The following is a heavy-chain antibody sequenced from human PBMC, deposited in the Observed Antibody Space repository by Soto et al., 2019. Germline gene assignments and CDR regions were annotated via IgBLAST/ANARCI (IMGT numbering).Heavy chain of an antibody. Sequence: GGSLRLSCAASGFTFSSYAMSWVRQAPGKGLEWVSAISGSGGSTYYADSVKRRFTISRDNSKNTLYLQMNSLRAEDTAVYYCAKDSGPLGSGDYFDYWGQGTLVTVSS. CDR3: AKDSGPLGSGDYFDY. CDR2: ISGSGGST. V-gene: IGHV3-23*01. D-gene: IGHD3-10*01. J-gene: IGHJ4*02. CDR1: GFTFSSYA.